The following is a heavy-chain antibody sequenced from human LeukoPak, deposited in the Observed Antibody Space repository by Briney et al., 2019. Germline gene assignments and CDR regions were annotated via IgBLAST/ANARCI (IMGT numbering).Heavy chain of an antibody. CDR3: ARLSMVRGVIIGYYYYGMDV. CDR1: GFTXXSYS. Sequence: ASGFTXXSYSXXGVRQAPGKGLEWVSSISSSSSYIYYADSVKGRFTISRDNAKNSLYLQMNSLRAEDTAVYYCARLSMVRGVIIGYYYYGMDVWGQGTTVTVSS. J-gene: IGHJ6*02. CDR2: ISSSSSYI. D-gene: IGHD3-10*01. V-gene: IGHV3-21*01.